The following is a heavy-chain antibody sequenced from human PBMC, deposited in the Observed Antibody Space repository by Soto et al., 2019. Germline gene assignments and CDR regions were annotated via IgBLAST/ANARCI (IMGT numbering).Heavy chain of an antibody. CDR3: AKDQNPGKDTILLWFGASGGMDV. CDR1: VFTFSIYA. Sequence: PWGCLRISWVSSVFTFSIYAMTWVRQAPGRGLESVSPISGSGGSTYYADSVKGRFTISRDNSKNTLYLQMNSLRAEETAVYYCAKDQNPGKDTILLWFGASGGMDVWGQGTTVTVSS. J-gene: IGHJ6*01. D-gene: IGHD3-10*01. CDR2: ISGSGGST. V-gene: IGHV3-23*01.